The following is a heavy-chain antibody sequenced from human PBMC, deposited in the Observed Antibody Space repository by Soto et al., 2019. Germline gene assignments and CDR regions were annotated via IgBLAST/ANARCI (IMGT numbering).Heavy chain of an antibody. D-gene: IGHD3-22*01. CDR2: ISGRGDRT. V-gene: IGHV3-23*01. J-gene: IGHJ3*02. CDR3: AKYYYDSSSSRGASDI. Sequence: HPVASLRLSCGSSGFTLRNYAMNWVRQAPGQGLEWVSAISGRGDRTYYADSVKGRFTVSRDNSKNTLYLLLNSLRAEDTAIYYCAKYYYDSSSSRGASDIWGQGT. CDR1: GFTLRNYA.